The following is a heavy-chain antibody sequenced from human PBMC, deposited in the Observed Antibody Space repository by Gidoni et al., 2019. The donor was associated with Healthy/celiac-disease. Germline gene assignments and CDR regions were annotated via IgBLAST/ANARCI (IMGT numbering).Heavy chain of an antibody. Sequence: QVQLVESGGGVVQPGRSLRLSCAASGFPFSSYAMHWVRQAPGKGLEWVAVISYDGSNKYYADSVKGRFTISRDNSKNTLYLQMNSLRAEDTAVYYCARGGFGYCSGGSCFTPIGYWGQGTLVTVSS. CDR3: ARGGFGYCSGGSCFTPIGY. CDR2: ISYDGSNK. CDR1: GFPFSSYA. V-gene: IGHV3-30*04. J-gene: IGHJ4*02. D-gene: IGHD2-15*01.